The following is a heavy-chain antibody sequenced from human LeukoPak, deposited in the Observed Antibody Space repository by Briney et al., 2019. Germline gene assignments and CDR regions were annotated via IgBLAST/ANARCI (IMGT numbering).Heavy chain of an antibody. CDR2: IAYDGSHK. J-gene: IGHJ4*02. CDR3: ARDSGSAYYGVDF. CDR1: GFIFSTYG. D-gene: IGHD3-3*01. V-gene: IGHV3-30*03. Sequence: GGALRLSCAASGFIFSTYGLHWVRQAPGKGLEWVAVIAYDGSHKYYADSVKGRITISRDNSKNTLYLQMNSLRAEDTAVYYCARDSGSAYYGVDFWGQGTLVTVSS.